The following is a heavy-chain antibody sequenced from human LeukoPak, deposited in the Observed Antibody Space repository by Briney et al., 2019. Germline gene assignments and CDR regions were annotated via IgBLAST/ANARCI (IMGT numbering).Heavy chain of an antibody. D-gene: IGHD2-2*01. Sequence: ASVKVSCKVSGYTLTELSMHWVRQAPGKGLEWMGGFDPEDGETIYAQEFQGRVTMTEDTSTDTAYMELSSLRSEDTAVYYCATARYCSSTSCITPMYNWFDPWGQGTLVTVSS. V-gene: IGHV1-24*01. J-gene: IGHJ5*02. CDR1: GYTLTELS. CDR3: ATARYCSSTSCITPMYNWFDP. CDR2: FDPEDGET.